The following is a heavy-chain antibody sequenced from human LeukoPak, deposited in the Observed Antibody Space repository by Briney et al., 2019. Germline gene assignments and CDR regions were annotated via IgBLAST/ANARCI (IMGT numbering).Heavy chain of an antibody. Sequence: GASVKVSCKASGYTFTSYYMHWVRQAPGQGLEWMGWINPNSGGTNYAQKFQGRVTMTRDTSISTAYMELSRLRSDDTAVYYCARDWSGSSSGWPKYFQHWGQGTLVTVSS. CDR2: INPNSGGT. CDR3: ARDWSGSSSGWPKYFQH. J-gene: IGHJ1*01. V-gene: IGHV1-2*02. CDR1: GYTFTSYY. D-gene: IGHD6-19*01.